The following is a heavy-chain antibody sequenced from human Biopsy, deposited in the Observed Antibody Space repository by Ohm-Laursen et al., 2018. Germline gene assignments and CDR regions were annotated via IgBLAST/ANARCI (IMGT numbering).Heavy chain of an antibody. CDR2: VNPNSGNT. CDR1: GYTFTNYD. D-gene: IGHD6-13*01. CDR3: AREPFGQQLGPFDY. V-gene: IGHV1-8*01. Sequence: SSVKVSCKASGYTFTNYDINWVRQAPGQGPEWMGWVNPNSGNTGYAQKLQGRVAMTRSTSISTAYMELSSLTSEDTAVYYCAREPFGQQLGPFDYWGQGALVIVSS. J-gene: IGHJ4*02.